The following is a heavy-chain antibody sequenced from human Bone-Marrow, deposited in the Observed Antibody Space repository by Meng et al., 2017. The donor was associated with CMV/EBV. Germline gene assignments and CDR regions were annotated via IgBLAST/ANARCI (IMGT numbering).Heavy chain of an antibody. J-gene: IGHJ5*02. Sequence: GESLKISCAASGFIFNKYAVAWVRQAPGKGLEWVSSISGSEGSIYYADSAKGRFTISRDNSKKTLYLEMSSLRVDDTAVYYCARDLEVTIFGVARPDHPTFDPWGQGTLVTVSS. CDR3: ARDLEVTIFGVARPDHPTFDP. V-gene: IGHV3-23*01. CDR1: GFIFNKYA. CDR2: ISGSEGSI. D-gene: IGHD3-3*01.